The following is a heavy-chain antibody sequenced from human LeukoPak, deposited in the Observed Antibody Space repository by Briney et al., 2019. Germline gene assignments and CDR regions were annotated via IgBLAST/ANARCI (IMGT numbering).Heavy chain of an antibody. Sequence: ASVKVSCKASGYTFTSYGISWVRQAPGQGLEWMGWINTYNGNTIYAQRLQGRVTMTTDTSTSTAYMDLRSLRSDDTAVYYCARTGNPATGDYWGQGTLVTVSS. CDR3: ARTGNPATGDY. D-gene: IGHD1-1*01. CDR1: GYTFTSYG. J-gene: IGHJ4*02. CDR2: INTYNGNT. V-gene: IGHV1-18*01.